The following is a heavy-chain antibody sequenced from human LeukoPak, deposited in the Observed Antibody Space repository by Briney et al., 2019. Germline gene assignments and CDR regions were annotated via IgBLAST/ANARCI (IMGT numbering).Heavy chain of an antibody. V-gene: IGHV4-59*01. J-gene: IGHJ3*02. D-gene: IGHD4-11*01. CDR1: GGSISSYY. CDR2: IYYSGST. Sequence: SETLSPTCTVSGGSISSYYWSWIRQPPGKGLEWIGYIYYSGSTNYNPSLKSRVTISVDTSKNQFSLKLSSVTAADTAVYYCARDHLQYAAFDIWGQGTMVTVSS. CDR3: ARDHLQYAAFDI.